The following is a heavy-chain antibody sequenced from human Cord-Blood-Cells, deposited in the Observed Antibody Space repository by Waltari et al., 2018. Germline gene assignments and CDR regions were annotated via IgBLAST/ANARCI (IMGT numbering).Heavy chain of an antibody. CDR3: ARLLWFGEPYFDY. J-gene: IGHJ4*02. Sequence: EVQLVESGGGLVKPGGSLRLSCAASGFTFSSYSMNWVRQAPGKGLEWVSSISSSSSYMYYADSVKGRFTISRDNAKNSLYLQMNSLRAEDTAVYYCARLLWFGEPYFDYWGQGTLVTVSS. CDR1: GFTFSSYS. V-gene: IGHV3-21*01. CDR2: ISSSSSYM. D-gene: IGHD3-10*01.